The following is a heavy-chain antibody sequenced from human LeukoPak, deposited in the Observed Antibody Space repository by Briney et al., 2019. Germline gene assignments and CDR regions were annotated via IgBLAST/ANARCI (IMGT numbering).Heavy chain of an antibody. D-gene: IGHD6-19*01. CDR3: ARGQRSGWYQTLIDY. CDR2: MNPNSGNT. V-gene: IGHV1-8*01. J-gene: IGHJ4*02. Sequence: ASVKVSCKASGYTFTSYDINWVRQATGPGLEWMGWMNPNSGNTGYAQKFQGRVTMTRNTSISTAYMELSSLRSEDTALYYCARGQRSGWYQTLIDYWGQGTLVTVSS. CDR1: GYTFTSYD.